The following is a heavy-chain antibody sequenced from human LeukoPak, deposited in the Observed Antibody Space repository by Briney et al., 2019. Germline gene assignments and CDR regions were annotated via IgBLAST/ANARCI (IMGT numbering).Heavy chain of an antibody. J-gene: IGHJ3*02. Sequence: PSETLSLTCTVSGDSISSSSYYWGFIRQPPGQGLEWIGSIYYSGSTYYNASFKTRVTISLDTSKNQFSLDLTSVTAADTAVYYCASEPAFDIWGQGTMVTVSS. CDR1: GDSISSSSYY. CDR2: IYYSGST. V-gene: IGHV4-39*01. CDR3: ASEPAFDI.